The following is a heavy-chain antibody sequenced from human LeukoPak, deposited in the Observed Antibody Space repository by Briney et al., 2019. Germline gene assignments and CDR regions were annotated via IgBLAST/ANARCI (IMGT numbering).Heavy chain of an antibody. CDR3: AGPLRVVVPEYFDL. D-gene: IGHD2-15*01. CDR1: GFTFSSYS. Sequence: PGGSLRLSCAASGFTFSSYSMNWVRQAPGKGLEWVSYISSSSSTIYYADSVKGRFTISRDNAKNSLYLQMNSLRDEDTAVYYRAGPLRVVVPEYFDLWGRGTLVTVSS. CDR2: ISSSSSTI. V-gene: IGHV3-48*02. J-gene: IGHJ2*01.